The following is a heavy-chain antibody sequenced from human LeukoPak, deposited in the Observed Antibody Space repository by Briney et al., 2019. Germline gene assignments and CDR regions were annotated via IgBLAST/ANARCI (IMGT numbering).Heavy chain of an antibody. V-gene: IGHV1-2*02. Sequence: ASVKVSCKASGYTFTGYYMHWVRQAPGQGLEWMGWINPNSGGTNYAQKFQGRVTMTRDTSISTAYMEPSRLRSDDTAVYYCARSGGAAGLYYYYMDVWGKGTTVTISS. CDR2: INPNSGGT. D-gene: IGHD3-10*01. CDR3: ARSGGAAGLYYYYMDV. J-gene: IGHJ6*03. CDR1: GYTFTGYY.